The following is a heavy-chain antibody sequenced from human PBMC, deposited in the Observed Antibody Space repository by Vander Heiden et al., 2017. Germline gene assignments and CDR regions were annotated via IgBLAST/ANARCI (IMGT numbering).Heavy chain of an antibody. V-gene: IGHV4-38-2*01. CDR3: ASHSYSSGWVFDY. Sequence: QVQLQESGPGLVKPSETLSLTCAVSGYSISSGYYWGWIRQPPGKGLEWIGSIYHSGSTYYNPSLKSRVTISVDTSKNQFSLKLSSVTAADTAVYYCASHSYSSGWVFDYWGQGTLVTVSS. D-gene: IGHD6-19*01. J-gene: IGHJ4*02. CDR2: IYHSGST. CDR1: GYSISSGYY.